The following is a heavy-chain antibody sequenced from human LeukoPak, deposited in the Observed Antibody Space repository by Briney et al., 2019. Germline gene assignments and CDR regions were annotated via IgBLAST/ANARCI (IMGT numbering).Heavy chain of an antibody. V-gene: IGHV4-30-4*01. D-gene: IGHD2-15*01. CDR2: IYYTGST. CDR3: ARARIVVVTGWFDP. Sequence: SQTLSLTCTVSGVSISSGDYYWSWIRQPPGKGLEWIVYIYYTGSTYYNPSLKSRVTISVDTSKNQFSLKLSSVTAADTAVYYCARARIVVVTGWFDPWGQGTLVTVSS. J-gene: IGHJ5*02. CDR1: GVSISSGDYY.